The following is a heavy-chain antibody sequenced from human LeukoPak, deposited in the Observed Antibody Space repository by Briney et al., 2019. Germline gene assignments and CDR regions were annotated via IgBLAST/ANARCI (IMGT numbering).Heavy chain of an antibody. V-gene: IGHV4-34*01. Sequence: SETLSLTCAVYGGSFSGHYWSWIRQPPGKGLEWIGEINHSGSTNYNPSLKSRVTMSVDTSKNQFSLKLSSVTAADTAVYYCARDFGSSGPPEPYYFDYWGQGTLVTVSS. D-gene: IGHD6-19*01. J-gene: IGHJ4*02. CDR1: GGSFSGHY. CDR2: INHSGST. CDR3: ARDFGSSGPPEPYYFDY.